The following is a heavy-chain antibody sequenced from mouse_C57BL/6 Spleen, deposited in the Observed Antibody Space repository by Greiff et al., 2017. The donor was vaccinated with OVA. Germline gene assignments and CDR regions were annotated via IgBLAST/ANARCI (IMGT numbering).Heavy chain of an antibody. CDR3: AREYSGRRYFDV. D-gene: IGHD1-1*01. V-gene: IGHV1-61*01. CDR1: GYSFTSYW. Sequence: QVQLQQPGAELVRPGSSVKLSCKASGYSFTSYWMDWVKQRPGQGLEWIGNIYHSDSETHYNQKFKDKATLTVDKSSSTAYMQISSLTSEDSAVYYCAREYSGRRYFDVWGTGTTVTVSS. J-gene: IGHJ1*03. CDR2: IYHSDSET.